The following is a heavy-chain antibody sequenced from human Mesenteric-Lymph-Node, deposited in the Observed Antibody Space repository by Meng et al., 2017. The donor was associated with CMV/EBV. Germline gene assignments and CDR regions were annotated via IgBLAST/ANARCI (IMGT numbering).Heavy chain of an antibody. Sequence: SETLSLTCTVSGGSISGTNYYWTWIRQPPGKGLEWIASIYYTGSTYYSPSLKSRLTISVDTSKNHFSLRLNSVTAADTAVYYCVTDRDHWGQGTLVTVSS. V-gene: IGHV4-39*07. CDR2: IYYTGST. CDR1: GGSISGTNYY. J-gene: IGHJ4*02. CDR3: VTDRDH.